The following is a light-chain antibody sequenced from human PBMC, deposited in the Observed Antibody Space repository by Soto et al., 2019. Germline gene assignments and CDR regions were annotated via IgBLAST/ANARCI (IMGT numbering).Light chain of an antibody. CDR1: QSVNNN. CDR3: QQYNNWPLT. V-gene: IGKV3-15*01. Sequence: EIVMTQSPATLSVSPGERATLSCRASQSVNNNLAWYQQKPGQAPRLLIYGASARATGIPARFSGSGSGTEFTPTISSLKSEDFAVYYCQQYNNWPLTFGGGTKVEIK. J-gene: IGKJ4*01. CDR2: GAS.